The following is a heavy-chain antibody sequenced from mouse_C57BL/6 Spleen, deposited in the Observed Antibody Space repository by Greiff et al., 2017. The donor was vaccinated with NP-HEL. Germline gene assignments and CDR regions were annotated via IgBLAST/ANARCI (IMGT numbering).Heavy chain of an antibody. CDR3: ARHRYGNRYAMDY. V-gene: IGHV2-6-1*01. CDR1: GFSLTSYG. D-gene: IGHD2-10*02. CDR2: IWSDGST. Sequence: VQLQESGPGLVAPSQSLSITCTVSGFSLTSYGVHWVRQPPGKGLEWLVVIWSDGSTTYNSALKSRLSISKDNSKSQVFLKMNSLQTDDTAMYYCARHRYGNRYAMDYWGQGTSVTVSS. J-gene: IGHJ4*01.